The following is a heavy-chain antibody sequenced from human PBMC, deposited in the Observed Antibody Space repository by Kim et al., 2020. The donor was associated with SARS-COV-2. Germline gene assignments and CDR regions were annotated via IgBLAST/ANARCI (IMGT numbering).Heavy chain of an antibody. Sequence: SETLSLTCNVSGGSIRTYSWSWIRQPAGKGLEWIGRVYGSGTTNYSPSLKDRVTMSVDTSKNHFSLKLSSVTAADTAVYYCARDRKFSYGLSAGPENYYYMEVWGKGTSVTVSS. CDR2: VYGSGTT. V-gene: IGHV4-4*07. CDR1: GGSIRTYS. D-gene: IGHD5-18*01. J-gene: IGHJ6*03. CDR3: ARDRKFSYGLSAGPENYYYMEV.